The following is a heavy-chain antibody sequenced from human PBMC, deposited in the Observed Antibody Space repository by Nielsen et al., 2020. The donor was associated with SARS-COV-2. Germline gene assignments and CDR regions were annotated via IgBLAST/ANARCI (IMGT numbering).Heavy chain of an antibody. CDR2: ISYDGSNK. V-gene: IGHV3-30*04. J-gene: IGHJ4*02. Sequence: GGSLRLSCAASGFTFSSYAMHWVRQATGKGLEWVAVISYDGSNKYYADSVKGRFTISRDNSKNTLYLQMNSLRAEDTAVYYCVRGLQVPNGLAHRWGQGTLVTVSS. CDR3: VRGLQVPNGLAHR. CDR1: GFTFSSYA. D-gene: IGHD3-16*01.